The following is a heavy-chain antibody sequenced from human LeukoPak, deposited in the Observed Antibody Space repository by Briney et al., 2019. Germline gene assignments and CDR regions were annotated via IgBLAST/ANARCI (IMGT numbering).Heavy chain of an antibody. V-gene: IGHV1-8*01. Sequence: ASVKVSCNASGYTFTSYDINWVRQATAQGLERMGWMNPNSGNTGYEQKFQGRVTMTRNTSISTAYMELSSLRSEDTAVYYCARGSRRGPARYCSGTSCYLIDYWGQGTLVTVSS. D-gene: IGHD2-2*01. CDR2: MNPNSGNT. CDR3: ARGSRRGPARYCSGTSCYLIDY. J-gene: IGHJ4*02. CDR1: GYTFTSYD.